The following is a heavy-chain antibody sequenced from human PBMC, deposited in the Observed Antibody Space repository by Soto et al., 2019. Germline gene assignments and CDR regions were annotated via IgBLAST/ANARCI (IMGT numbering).Heavy chain of an antibody. Sequence: PGGSLKPSSAASVLTFTTPCINWVRPAPGKGLEWVGSIKSKTDGGTPDFAAPVRGRFAISRDDSKSMVYLQMTSLKTDDTAVYYCTTDSYFGLKLVRFDSWGLGTLVTVSS. CDR1: VLTFTTPC. CDR2: IKSKTDGGTP. D-gene: IGHD3-9*01. CDR3: TTDSYFGLKLVRFDS. J-gene: IGHJ4*01. V-gene: IGHV3-15*07.